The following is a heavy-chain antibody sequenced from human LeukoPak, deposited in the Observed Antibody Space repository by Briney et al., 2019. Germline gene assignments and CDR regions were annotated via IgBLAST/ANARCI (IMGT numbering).Heavy chain of an antibody. CDR3: ARARERIDSSSWYGGNFDY. Sequence: GASVKVSCKASGGTFSSYAISWVQQAPGQGLEWMGRIIPILGIANYAQKFQGRVTITADKSTSTAYMELSSLRSEDTAVYYCARARERIDSSSWYGGNFDYWGQGTLVTVSS. V-gene: IGHV1-69*04. CDR1: GGTFSSYA. D-gene: IGHD6-13*01. J-gene: IGHJ4*02. CDR2: IIPILGIA.